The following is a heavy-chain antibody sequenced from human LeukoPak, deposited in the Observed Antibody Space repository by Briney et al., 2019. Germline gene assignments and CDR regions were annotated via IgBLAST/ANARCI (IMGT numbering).Heavy chain of an antibody. CDR1: GFTFSSHG. Sequence: GGSLRLSCAASGFTFSSHGMHWVRQAPGKGLEWVAFIRYDGSNKYYADSVKGRFTISRDNSKNTLYLQMNSLRAEDTAVYYCVRSRSNWFDPWGQGTLVTVSS. CDR2: IRYDGSNK. CDR3: VRSRSNWFDP. V-gene: IGHV3-30*02. J-gene: IGHJ5*02.